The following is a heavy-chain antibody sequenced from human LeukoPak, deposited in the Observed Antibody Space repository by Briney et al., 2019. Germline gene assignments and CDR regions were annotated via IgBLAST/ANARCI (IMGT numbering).Heavy chain of an antibody. D-gene: IGHD3-22*01. CDR2: IKSKADGGTT. V-gene: IGHV3-15*01. CDR1: GFIFSNAW. Sequence: GGSLRLSCTASGFIFSNAWMSWVRQAPGKGLEWVGRIKSKADGGTTDYAAPVKGRFTISKDDSKNTLYLQMNSLKSEDTAVYYCTTDYYASGALTPIDYWGQGTLVTVSS. J-gene: IGHJ4*02. CDR3: TTDYYASGALTPIDY.